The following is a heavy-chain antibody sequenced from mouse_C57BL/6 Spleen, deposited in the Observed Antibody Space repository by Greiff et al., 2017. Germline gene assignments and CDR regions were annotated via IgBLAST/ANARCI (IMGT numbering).Heavy chain of an antibody. V-gene: IGHV5-4*01. J-gene: IGHJ3*01. CDR2: ISDGGSYT. CDR1: GFTFSSYA. Sequence: EVKLEESGGGLVKPGGSLKLSCAASGFTFSSYAMSWVRQTPEKRLEWVATISDGGSYTYYPDNVKGRFTISRDNAKNNLYLQMSHLKSEDTAMYYCARDCLHYYGSSWFAYWGQGTLVTVSA. D-gene: IGHD1-1*01. CDR3: ARDCLHYYGSSWFAY.